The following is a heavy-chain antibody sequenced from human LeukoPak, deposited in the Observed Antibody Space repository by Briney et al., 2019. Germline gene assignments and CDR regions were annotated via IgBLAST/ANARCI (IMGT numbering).Heavy chain of an antibody. CDR1: GYTFTGYY. V-gene: IGHV1-2*02. J-gene: IGHJ4*02. D-gene: IGHD5-12*01. Sequence: ASVKVSCKASGYTFTGYYMHWVRQAPGQGLEWMGWINPNSGGANYAQKFQGRVTMTRDTSISTAYMELSRLRSDDTAVYYCAREGYSGYDYFDYWGQGTLVTVSP. CDR2: INPNSGGA. CDR3: AREGYSGYDYFDY.